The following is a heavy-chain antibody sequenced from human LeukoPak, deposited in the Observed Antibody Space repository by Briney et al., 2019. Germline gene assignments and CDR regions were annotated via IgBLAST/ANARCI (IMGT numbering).Heavy chain of an antibody. V-gene: IGHV3-49*04. CDR3: TRGSLMVRGPNHGY. CDR1: GFTFGGYE. CDR2: IRSKAYGGTT. J-gene: IGHJ4*02. Sequence: GGSLRLSCAASGFTFGGYEMNWVRQAPGKGLEWVGLIRSKAYGGTTEYVASVRGRFSISRDDSRSVAYLQMNSLQTEDTAVYYCTRGSLMVRGPNHGYWGPGTLVTVSS. D-gene: IGHD3-10*01.